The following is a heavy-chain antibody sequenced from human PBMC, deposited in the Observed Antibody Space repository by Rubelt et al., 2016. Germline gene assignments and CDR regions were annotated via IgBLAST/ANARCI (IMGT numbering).Heavy chain of an antibody. J-gene: IGHJ1*01. V-gene: IGHV4-34*10. Sequence: VQLQESGPGLVKPSETLSLTCAVYGGSFSGFYWSWIRQPPGKGLEWIGEINHSGSTNYNPSLKSRFTISVDTSKNQFSLKLNSVTAADTAVYYCASGSDSSDYYADPTLPLHWGQVNLVTVSS. D-gene: IGHD3-22*01. CDR2: INHSGST. CDR1: GGSFSGFY. CDR3: ASGSDSSDYYADPTLPLH.